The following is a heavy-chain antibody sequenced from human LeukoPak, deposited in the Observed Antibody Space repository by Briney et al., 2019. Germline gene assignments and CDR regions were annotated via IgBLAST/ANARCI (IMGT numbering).Heavy chain of an antibody. J-gene: IGHJ4*02. CDR3: ARVSSGSHFDY. Sequence: ASVKVSCKASGYTFTGCYMHWVRQAPGQGLEWMGRINPNSGGTNYAQKFQGRVTMTRDTSISTAYMELSRLRSDDTAVYYCARVSSGSHFDYWGQGTLVTVSS. D-gene: IGHD1-26*01. CDR2: INPNSGGT. CDR1: GYTFTGCY. V-gene: IGHV1-2*06.